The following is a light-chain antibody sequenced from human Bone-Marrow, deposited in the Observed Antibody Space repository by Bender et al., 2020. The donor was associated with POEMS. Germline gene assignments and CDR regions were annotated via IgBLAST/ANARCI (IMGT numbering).Light chain of an antibody. J-gene: IGLJ2*01. V-gene: IGLV2-14*03. CDR2: DVT. Sequence: QSALTQPASVSGSPGQSITMSCAGTGSDIGSYNYVSWYRHLPGKAPKLIIYDVTYRPSGVSNRFSGSKSGNTASLTISGLQAEDEAAYYCSSYTSTSTLLFGGGTKLTVL. CDR1: GSDIGSYNY. CDR3: SSYTSTSTLL.